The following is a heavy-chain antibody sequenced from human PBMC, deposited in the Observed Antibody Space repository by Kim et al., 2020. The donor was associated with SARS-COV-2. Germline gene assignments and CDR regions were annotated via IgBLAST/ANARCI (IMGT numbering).Heavy chain of an antibody. D-gene: IGHD6-13*01. J-gene: IGHJ6*02. V-gene: IGHV5-10-1*01. Sequence: GESLKISCKGSGYSFTSFWISWVRQMPGKGLEWIGRIDPSDSYTNDSPSFQGHVTISADKSIRTAYLQWSSLKASDTATYYCARHISLSSSWFTYYGMDVWGQGTTVTVSS. CDR1: GYSFTSFW. CDR3: ARHISLSSSWFTYYGMDV. CDR2: IDPSDSYT.